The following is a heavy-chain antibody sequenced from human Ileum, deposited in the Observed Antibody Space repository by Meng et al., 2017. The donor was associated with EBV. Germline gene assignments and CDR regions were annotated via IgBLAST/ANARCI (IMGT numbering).Heavy chain of an antibody. CDR3: ASSDYYRSDY. J-gene: IGHJ4*02. D-gene: IGHD3-22*01. CDR2: TSHSGST. CDR1: GGSISRRDW. Sequence: VHGQEPGPGLVKPSETLSLTCAVSGGSISRRDWWSWARQHPGEGLEWIGETSHSGSTNYSPSLKSRVTISLDKSKNQLSLKLNSVTAADTAVYYCASSDYYRSDYWGQGTLVTVSS. V-gene: IGHV4-4*02.